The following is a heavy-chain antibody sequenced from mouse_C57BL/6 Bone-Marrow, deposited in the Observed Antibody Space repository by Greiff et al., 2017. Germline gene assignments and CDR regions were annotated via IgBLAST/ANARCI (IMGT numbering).Heavy chain of an antibody. CDR1: GFTFSSYA. J-gene: IGHJ2*01. V-gene: IGHV5-4*01. CDR3: ARDLLWLRRGVFDY. CDR2: ISDGGSYT. D-gene: IGHD2-2*01. Sequence: EVHLVESGGGLVEPGGSLKLSCAASGFTFSSYAMSWVRQTPEKRLEWVATISDGGSYTYYQDNVKGRFTISRDNAKNNLYLQMSHLKSEDTAMYYCARDLLWLRRGVFDYWGQGTTLTVSS.